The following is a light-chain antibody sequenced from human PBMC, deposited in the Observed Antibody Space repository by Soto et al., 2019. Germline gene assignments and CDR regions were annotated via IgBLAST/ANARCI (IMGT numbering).Light chain of an antibody. Sequence: QSVLTQPPSASGTPGQRVTISCSRSSSNIGSNTVNWYQQLPGTAPKPLIYNNNQRPSGVPDRFSGSKSGTSASLAISGLQSEDEADYYCAAWDDSLNGLVFGTGTKVTVL. V-gene: IGLV1-44*01. CDR1: SSNIGSNT. J-gene: IGLJ1*01. CDR2: NNN. CDR3: AAWDDSLNGLV.